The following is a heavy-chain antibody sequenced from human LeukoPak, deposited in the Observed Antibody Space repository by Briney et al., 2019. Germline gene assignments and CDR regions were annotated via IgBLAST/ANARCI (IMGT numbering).Heavy chain of an antibody. Sequence: SETLSLTFTVSGGSISSYYWSWIRQPAGKGLEWIGRIYTSGSTNYNPSLKSRVTMSVDTSKNQFSLKLSSVTAADTGVYYCARSREGYYYDSSGYLFDPWGQGTLVTVSS. J-gene: IGHJ5*02. D-gene: IGHD3-22*01. CDR1: GGSISSYY. CDR3: ARSREGYYYDSSGYLFDP. CDR2: IYTSGST. V-gene: IGHV4-4*07.